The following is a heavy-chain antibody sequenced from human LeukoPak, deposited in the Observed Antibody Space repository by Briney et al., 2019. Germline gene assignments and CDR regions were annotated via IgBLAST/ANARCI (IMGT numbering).Heavy chain of an antibody. J-gene: IGHJ6*02. CDR2: MSVIGGST. V-gene: IGHV3-23*01. CDR1: GFTFSSYA. CDR3: AKRGDSGSYHYYYYGMDV. D-gene: IGHD1-26*01. Sequence: PGGSLRLSCAASGFTFSSYAMSWVRQAPGKGLERDSVMSVIGGSTYYADSVNGRLTTSTDNSKNTLSLKMNSLRDKDKAVYYCAKRGDSGSYHYYYYGMDVWGQGTTVTVSS.